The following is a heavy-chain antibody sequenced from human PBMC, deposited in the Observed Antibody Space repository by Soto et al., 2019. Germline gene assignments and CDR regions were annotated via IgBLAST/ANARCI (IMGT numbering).Heavy chain of an antibody. CDR3: ARVGPPSPSVIWFFDL. J-gene: IGHJ2*01. CDR1: GGSFRTYA. D-gene: IGHD2-21*01. V-gene: IGHV1-69*13. CDR2: IIPMLAAP. Sequence: SVKVSCKASGGSFRTYAINCVRQAPGQVLEWMGGIIPMLAAPTHAQKFQGRLTITADESTTTVYMELSSLTSEDTAVYYCARVGPPSPSVIWFFDLWGRGTLVTVS.